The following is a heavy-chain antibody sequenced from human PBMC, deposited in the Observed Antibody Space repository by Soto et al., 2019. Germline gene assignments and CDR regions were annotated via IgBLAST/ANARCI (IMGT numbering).Heavy chain of an antibody. CDR1: GFTFSSYG. V-gene: IGHV3-30*18. CDR3: AKGHWGLGYYFDY. CDR2: ISYDGSNK. D-gene: IGHD7-27*01. Sequence: GGSLRLSCAASGFTFSSYGMHWVRQAPGKGLEWVAVISYDGSNKYYADSVKGRFTISRDNSKNTLYLQMNSLRAEDTAVYYCAKGHWGLGYYFDYWGQGTLVTVSS. J-gene: IGHJ4*02.